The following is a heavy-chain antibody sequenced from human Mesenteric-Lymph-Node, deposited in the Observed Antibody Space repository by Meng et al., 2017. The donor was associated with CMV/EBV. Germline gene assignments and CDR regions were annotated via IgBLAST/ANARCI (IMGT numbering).Heavy chain of an antibody. CDR2: IYSRGTS. V-gene: IGHV4-61*08. J-gene: IGHJ4*02. D-gene: IGHD3-22*01. CDR3: ARVLREDYDSSGYYPD. CDR1: GGSVSGDYY. Sequence: SETLSLTCTVSGGSVSGDYYWNWMRQTPGKGLEYIGFIYSRGTSNYNPSLKTRVTMSVDTSKNQFSLKLSSVTAADTAVYYCARVLREDYDSSGYYPDWGQGTLVTVSS.